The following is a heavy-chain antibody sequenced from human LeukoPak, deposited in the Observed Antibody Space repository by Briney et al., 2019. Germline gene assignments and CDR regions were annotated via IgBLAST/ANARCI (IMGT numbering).Heavy chain of an antibody. CDR3: ASLWDYYYGSGNSGY. V-gene: IGHV4-59*08. CDR1: GGSISGYY. Sequence: SETLSLTCTVSGGSISGYYWSWIRQPPGKGLEWIGYIYYSGSTNYNPSLESRVTISVDTSKNQFSLKLSSVTAADTAVYYCASLWDYYYGSGNSGYWGQGTLVTVSS. CDR2: IYYSGST. J-gene: IGHJ4*02. D-gene: IGHD3-10*01.